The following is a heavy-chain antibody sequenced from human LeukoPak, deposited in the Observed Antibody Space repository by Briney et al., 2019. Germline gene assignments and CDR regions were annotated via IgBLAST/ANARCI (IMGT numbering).Heavy chain of an antibody. Sequence: NTSQTLSLTCTVSGGSISSGGYYWSWIRQPPGKGLEWIGYIYHSGSTYYSPTLQSRVTLSVDTSKSQFSLKLTSVTAADTAVYYCAETTLPYTSGYFQNWSQGTLVAVSS. CDR3: AETTLPYTSGYFQN. J-gene: IGHJ4*02. V-gene: IGHV4-30-2*01. CDR1: GGSISSGGYY. D-gene: IGHD6-19*01. CDR2: IYHSGST.